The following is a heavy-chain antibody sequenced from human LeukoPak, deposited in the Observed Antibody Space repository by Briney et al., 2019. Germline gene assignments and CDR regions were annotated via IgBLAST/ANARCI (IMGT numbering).Heavy chain of an antibody. CDR2: IRFDGGDK. J-gene: IGHJ6*03. V-gene: IGHV3-30*02. Sequence: GGSLRLSCVASGVTFATYGLHWVRQAPGKGLEWVAFIRFDGGDKYYADCVKGRFTVSRDNSKNTLYLQMNSLRIEDTAMYYCAKVLPLTFYYMDVWGKGTTVTVSS. CDR1: GVTFATYG. D-gene: IGHD4/OR15-4a*01. CDR3: AKVLPLTFYYMDV.